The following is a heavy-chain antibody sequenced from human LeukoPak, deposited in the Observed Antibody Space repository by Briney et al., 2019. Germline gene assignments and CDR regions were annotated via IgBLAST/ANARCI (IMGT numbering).Heavy chain of an antibody. CDR3: ARLGGSSSILFDY. D-gene: IGHD6-13*01. V-gene: IGHV4-39*01. CDR1: GGSISSSSYY. CDR2: IYYSGST. Sequence: SETLSLTCTVSGGSISSSSYYWGWIRQPPGKGLEWIGSIYYSGSTYYNPSLKSQVTISVDTSKNQFSLKLSSVTAADTAVYYCARLGGSSSILFDYWGQGTLVTVSS. J-gene: IGHJ4*02.